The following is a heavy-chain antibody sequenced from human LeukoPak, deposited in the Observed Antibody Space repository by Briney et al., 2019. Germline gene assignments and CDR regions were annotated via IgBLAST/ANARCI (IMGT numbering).Heavy chain of an antibody. CDR1: GGSISSSSYY. D-gene: IGHD3-3*01. CDR2: IYYSGST. J-gene: IGHJ4*02. Sequence: SETLSLTCTVSGGSISSSSYYWGWIRQPPGKGLEWIGSIYYSGSTYYNPSLKSRVTISVDTSKNQFSLKLSSVTAADTAVYYCARRIYDFWSGYWTGFDYWGQGTLATVSS. CDR3: ARRIYDFWSGYWTGFDY. V-gene: IGHV4-39*01.